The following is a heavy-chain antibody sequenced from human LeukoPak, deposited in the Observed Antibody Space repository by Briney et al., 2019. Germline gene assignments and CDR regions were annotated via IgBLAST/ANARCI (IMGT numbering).Heavy chain of an antibody. CDR2: IYYSGST. CDR1: GGSISSYY. V-gene: IGHV4-59*01. D-gene: IGHD3-10*01. J-gene: IGHJ4*02. CDR3: ARVGTYGSGSYLSWLDY. Sequence: PSETLSLTCTVSGGSISSYYWSWIRQPPGKGLEWIGYIYYSGSTTYNPSLTIRVTISVDTSKNQFSLKLSSVTAADTAVYYCARVGTYGSGSYLSWLDYWGQGTLVTVSS.